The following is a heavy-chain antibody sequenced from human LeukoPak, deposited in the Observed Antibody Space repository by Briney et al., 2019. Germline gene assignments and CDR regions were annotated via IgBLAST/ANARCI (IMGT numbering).Heavy chain of an antibody. CDR2: IYSDGST. CDR1: GGSISSGNYY. CDR3: AREGAGIYDFWSGYDS. V-gene: IGHV4-61*02. J-gene: IGHJ5*02. Sequence: PSQTLSLTCSVSGGSISSGNYYWNWIRQPAGKGLEWIGRIYSDGSTNYNPSLKSRVTVSVDTSKNHLSLKLSSVTAADTAVYYCAREGAGIYDFWSGYDSWGQGTLVTVSS. D-gene: IGHD3-3*01.